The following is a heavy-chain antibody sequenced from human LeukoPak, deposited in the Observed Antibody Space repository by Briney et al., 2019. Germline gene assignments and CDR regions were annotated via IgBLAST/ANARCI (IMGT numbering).Heavy chain of an antibody. CDR3: ARINGSGSYYNFGTIDY. D-gene: IGHD3-10*01. CDR1: GGSFSGYY. CDR2: INHSGST. Sequence: SETLSLTCAVYGGSFSGYYWSWIRQPPGKGLEWIGEINHSGSTNYNPSLKSRVTISVDTSKNQFSLKLSSVTAADTAVYYCARINGSGSYYNFGTIDYWGQGTLVTVSS. V-gene: IGHV4-34*01. J-gene: IGHJ4*02.